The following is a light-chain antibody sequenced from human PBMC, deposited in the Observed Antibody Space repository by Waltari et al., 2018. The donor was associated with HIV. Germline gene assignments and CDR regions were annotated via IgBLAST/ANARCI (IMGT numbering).Light chain of an antibody. CDR3: SAYTMSGSLV. V-gene: IGLV2-14*01. Sequence: QSALTQQASLRGSPGQSITITCSGRGSDIGLSDLVSWYRQEPGKAPRLLIYGVSNRPSEISRRFSGSKARTTASLTISALQAEDEGDYYCSAYTMSGSLVFGGGTKLTVL. CDR1: GSDIGLSDL. J-gene: IGLJ2*01. CDR2: GVS.